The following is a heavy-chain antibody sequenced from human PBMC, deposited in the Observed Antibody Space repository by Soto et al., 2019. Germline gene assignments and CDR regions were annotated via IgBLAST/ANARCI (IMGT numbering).Heavy chain of an antibody. J-gene: IGHJ6*03. V-gene: IGHV4-59*01. D-gene: IGHD2-8*01. CDR2: IYYSGST. Sequence: PSETLSLTCTVSGGSISSYYWSWIRQPPGKGLEWIGYIYYSGSTNYNPSLKSRVTISVDTSKNQFSLKLSSVTAADTAVYYCARGNGADYYYYYMDVWGKGTTVTVSS. CDR3: ARGNGADYYYYYMDV. CDR1: GGSISSYY.